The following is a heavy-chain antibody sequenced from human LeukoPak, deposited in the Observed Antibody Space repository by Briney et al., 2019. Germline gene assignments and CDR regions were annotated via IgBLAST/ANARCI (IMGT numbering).Heavy chain of an antibody. V-gene: IGHV3-33*06. CDR2: IWYDGSNK. J-gene: IGHJ4*02. CDR3: AKDQDGSGSQHLDY. CDR1: GFTFSSYG. D-gene: IGHD3-10*01. Sequence: GRSLRLSCAASGFTFSSYGMHWVRQAPGKGLEWVAVIWYDGSNKYYADSVKGRFTISRDNSENTLFLQMNSLKPEDTAVYFCAKDQDGSGSQHLDYWGQGTLVTVSS.